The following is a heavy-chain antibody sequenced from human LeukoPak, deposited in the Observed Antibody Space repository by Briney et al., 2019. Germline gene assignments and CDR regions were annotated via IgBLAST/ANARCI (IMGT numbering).Heavy chain of an antibody. V-gene: IGHV4-61*08. CDR3: ARERGPWWYFDL. CDR1: GGSISSGGYY. CDR2: IYYSGST. J-gene: IGHJ2*01. Sequence: SETLSLTRTVSGGSISSGGYYWSWIRQHPGKGLEWIGYIYYSGSTNYNPSLRSRVTISVDTSKNQFSLKLSSVTAADTAVYYCARERGPWWYFDLWGRGTLVTVSS. D-gene: IGHD3-10*01.